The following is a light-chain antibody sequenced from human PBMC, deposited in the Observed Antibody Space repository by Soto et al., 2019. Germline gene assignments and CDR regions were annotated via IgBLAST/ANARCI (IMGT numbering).Light chain of an antibody. V-gene: IGLV2-23*03. Sequence: QSALTQPASVSGSPGQSISISCTGTTSDFGNYNLVSWYQHYPGQAPKLMLYEGSKRPSGVSDRFSGSKFGNTASLTISGLRAEDEADYYCCSYAGSSTVVFGGGTKLTVL. CDR3: CSYAGSSTVV. J-gene: IGLJ3*02. CDR1: TSDFGNYNL. CDR2: EGS.